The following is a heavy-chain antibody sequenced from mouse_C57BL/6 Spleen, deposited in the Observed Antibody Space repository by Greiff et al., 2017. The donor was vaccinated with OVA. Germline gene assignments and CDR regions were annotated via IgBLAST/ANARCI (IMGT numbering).Heavy chain of an antibody. J-gene: IGHJ2*01. CDR2: INPGSGGT. V-gene: IGHV1-54*01. CDR3: ARSDDGYSYYFDD. CDR1: GYAFTNYL. Sequence: QVQLQQPGAELVRPGTSVKVSCKASGYAFTNYLIEWVKQRPGQGLEWIGVINPGSGGTNYNEKFKGKATLTADKSSSTAYMQLSSLTSEDSAVYFCARSDDGYSYYFDDWGQGTTLTVSS. D-gene: IGHD2-3*01.